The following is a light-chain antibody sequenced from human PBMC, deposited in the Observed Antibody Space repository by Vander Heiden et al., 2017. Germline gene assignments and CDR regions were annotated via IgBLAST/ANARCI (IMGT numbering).Light chain of an antibody. Sequence: QTVVTQEPSLSVSPGGTVTLTCPSSAGAGTSGNFPNWFQQKPGQVPRALIYRTTNKHSWTPARFSGSLLGDKAALTLSGVQPEDEADYYGLLYYGSSVIFGGGTRLTVL. CDR2: RTT. V-gene: IGLV7-43*01. J-gene: IGLJ2*01. CDR1: AGAGTSGNF. CDR3: LLYYGSSVI.